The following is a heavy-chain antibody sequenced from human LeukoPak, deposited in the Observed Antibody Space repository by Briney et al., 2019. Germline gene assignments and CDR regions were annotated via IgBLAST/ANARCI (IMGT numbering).Heavy chain of an antibody. Sequence: SETLSLTCAVSGGSISSGNWWNWVRQPPGKGLEWIGDIYHSGSTNYNPSLKSRVTISVDKSKKQFSLKLNSVTATDTAVYYCARGAQDCDKHRCLYYYYYMDVWGKGTTVTVSS. CDR3: ARGAQDCDKHRCLYYYYYMDV. D-gene: IGHD2-21*02. V-gene: IGHV4-4*02. CDR1: GGSISSGNW. J-gene: IGHJ6*03. CDR2: IYHSGST.